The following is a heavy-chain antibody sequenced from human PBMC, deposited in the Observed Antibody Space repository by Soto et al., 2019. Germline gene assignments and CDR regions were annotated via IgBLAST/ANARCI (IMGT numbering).Heavy chain of an antibody. J-gene: IGHJ6*02. CDR3: ARDYDFESGYGSNGRDF. CDR1: GGTLSSYA. D-gene: IGHD3-3*01. V-gene: IGHV1-69*12. CDR2: IIPIFGTA. Sequence: VQLVQSGAEVKKPGSSVKVSCKPSGGTLSSYAISWVRQTPGKGLEWMEGIIPIFGTANYAQKFQGRVTITADESTRTAYMERSSLRSEDTTVYYCARDYDFESGYGSNGRDFSGRGTTVIFSS.